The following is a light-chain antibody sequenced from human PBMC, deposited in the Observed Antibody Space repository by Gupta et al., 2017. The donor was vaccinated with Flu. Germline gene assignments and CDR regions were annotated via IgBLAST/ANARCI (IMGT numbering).Light chain of an antibody. V-gene: IGKV3-11*01. J-gene: IGKJ1*01. CDR1: QSVSSY. CDR2: DAS. Sequence: DIVFPPSPATLSLSPGERATLSCRASQSVSSYLAWYQQKPGQAPRLLIYDASNRATGIPARFSGRGSGTDFTLNISSLEPEDFAVYYCQQRSNWPPTFDQGTKVEIK. CDR3: QQRSNWPPT.